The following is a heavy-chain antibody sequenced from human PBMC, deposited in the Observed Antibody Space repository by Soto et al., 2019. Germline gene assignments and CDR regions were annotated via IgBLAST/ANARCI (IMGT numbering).Heavy chain of an antibody. V-gene: IGHV4-30-4*01. D-gene: IGHD1-26*01. CDR2: IYYSGRT. Sequence: QVQLQESGPGLVKPSQTLSLTCTVSGDSISSGDYYWSWIRQPPGKGLEWIGYIYYSGRTYYNPSLKSRXXIXVXXSKNQFSLNLSSVTAADTAVYYCARYSGSYCWLDPWGQGTLVTVSS. CDR1: GDSISSGDYY. J-gene: IGHJ5*02. CDR3: ARYSGSYCWLDP.